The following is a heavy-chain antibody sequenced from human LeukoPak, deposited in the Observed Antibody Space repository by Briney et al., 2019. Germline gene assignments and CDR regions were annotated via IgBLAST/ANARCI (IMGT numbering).Heavy chain of an antibody. CDR2: ISSSSSTI. CDR3: ARGLSFEVRGVIFDY. J-gene: IGHJ4*02. V-gene: IGHV3-48*02. Sequence: GSLRLSCAASGFTFSSYSMNWVRQAPGKGLEWVSYISSSSSTIYYADSVKGRFTISRDNAKNSLYLQMNSLRDEDTAVYYCARGLSFEVRGVIFDYWGQGTLVTVSS. CDR1: GFTFSSYS. D-gene: IGHD3-10*01.